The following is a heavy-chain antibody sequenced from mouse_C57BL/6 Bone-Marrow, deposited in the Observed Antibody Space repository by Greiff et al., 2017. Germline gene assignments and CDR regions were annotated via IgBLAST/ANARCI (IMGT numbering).Heavy chain of an antibody. CDR1: GYTFTSYW. D-gene: IGHD1-1*01. CDR2: IHPNSGST. Sequence: QVQLQQPGAELVKPGASVKLSCKASGYTFTSYWMHWVKQRPGQGLEWIGMIHPNSGSTNYNEKFKSKATLTVDKSSSTAYMQPSSLTSEDSAVYYCARAVPLVFDVWGTGTTVTVSS. CDR3: ARAVPLVFDV. V-gene: IGHV1-64*01. J-gene: IGHJ1*03.